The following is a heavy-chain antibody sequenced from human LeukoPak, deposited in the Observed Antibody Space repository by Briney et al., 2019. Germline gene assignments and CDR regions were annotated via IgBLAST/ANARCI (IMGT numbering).Heavy chain of an antibody. V-gene: IGHV4-34*01. D-gene: IGHD3-10*01. J-gene: IGHJ6*03. CDR1: GGSFSGYY. Sequence: SETLSLTCAVYGGSFSGYYWSWIRQPPGKGLEWIGEINHSGSTNYNPSLKSRVTISVDTSKNQFSLKLSSVTAADTAVYYCAREGRITMVRGVTYYYYYYMDVWGKGTTVTVSS. CDR3: AREGRITMVRGVTYYYYYYMDV. CDR2: INHSGST.